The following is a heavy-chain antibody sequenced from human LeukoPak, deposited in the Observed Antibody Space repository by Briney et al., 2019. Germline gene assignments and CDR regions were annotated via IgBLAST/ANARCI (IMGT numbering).Heavy chain of an antibody. CDR1: GYTFTVYY. CDR3: AKPRPRGIGNAFDI. J-gene: IGHJ3*02. D-gene: IGHD3-10*01. V-gene: IGHV1-2*02. Sequence: ASVKVSCKASGYTFTVYYMHWVRQAPGQGLEWMGWINPNSGGTNYAQKFQGRVTMTRDTSISTAYMEPSRLRSDDTAVYYCAKPRPRGIGNAFDIWGQGTIVTVFS. CDR2: INPNSGGT.